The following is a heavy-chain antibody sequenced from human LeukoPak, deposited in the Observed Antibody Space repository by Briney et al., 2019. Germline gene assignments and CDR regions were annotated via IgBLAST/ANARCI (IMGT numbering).Heavy chain of an antibody. Sequence: PSETLSLICTVSGASISSYYWSWIRQHPGKGLEWIGYIYYSGSTYYNPSLKSRVTISVDTSKNQFSLKLSSVTAADTAVYYCARVGGSGSPDYYYYGMDVWGQGTTVTVSS. J-gene: IGHJ6*02. CDR1: GASISSYY. D-gene: IGHD3-10*01. V-gene: IGHV4-59*06. CDR2: IYYSGST. CDR3: ARVGGSGSPDYYYYGMDV.